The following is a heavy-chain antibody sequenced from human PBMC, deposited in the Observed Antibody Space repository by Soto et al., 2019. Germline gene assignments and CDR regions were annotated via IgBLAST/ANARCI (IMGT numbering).Heavy chain of an antibody. D-gene: IGHD3-9*01. CDR2: IYYSGST. V-gene: IGHV4-39*01. J-gene: IGHJ2*01. Sequence: QLQLQESGPGLVKPSETLSLTCTVSGGSISSSSYYWGWIRQPPGKGLEWIGSIYYSGSTYYNPSLKSLVTLSVRTSMHQTSLRRGSVTAADTAVYYCATHPAEYFDWLFYWYFDLWGRGTLVTVSS. CDR1: GGSISSSSYY. CDR3: ATHPAEYFDWLFYWYFDL.